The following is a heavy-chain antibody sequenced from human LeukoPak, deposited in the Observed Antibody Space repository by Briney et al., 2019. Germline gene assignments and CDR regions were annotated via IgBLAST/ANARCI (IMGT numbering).Heavy chain of an antibody. CDR1: GGFISSYY. Sequence: PSETLSLTCTVSGGFISSYYWSWIRQPAGKGLEWIGRIYSSGSTNYNPSLKSRVTMSVDTSKNQFSLNLSSVTAADTAVYYCARDSTSPSAYYYYMDVWGKGTTVTVSS. V-gene: IGHV4-4*07. CDR2: IYSSGST. CDR3: ARDSTSPSAYYYYMDV. J-gene: IGHJ6*03. D-gene: IGHD2-2*01.